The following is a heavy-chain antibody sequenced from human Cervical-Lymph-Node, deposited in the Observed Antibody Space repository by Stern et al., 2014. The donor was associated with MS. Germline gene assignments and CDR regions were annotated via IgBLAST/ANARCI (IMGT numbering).Heavy chain of an antibody. V-gene: IGHV3-30*18. CDR1: GFTFTTSG. CDR2: ISYDGSNQ. D-gene: IGHD2-2*02. J-gene: IGHJ4*02. Sequence: VQLVESGGGVVPPGGSLRLSCVASGFTFTTSGMHWVRQAPGKGLDWVAVISYDGSNQYYGDSVKGQFTISRDNSKNTVYLQMNSLRPEDTAVYYCANAAALSCRSPSCYKAFEYWGQGILVTVSS. CDR3: ANAAALSCRSPSCYKAFEY.